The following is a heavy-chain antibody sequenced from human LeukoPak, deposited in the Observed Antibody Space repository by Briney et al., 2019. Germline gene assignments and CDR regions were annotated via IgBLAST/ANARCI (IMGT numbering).Heavy chain of an antibody. Sequence: SGGSLRLSCAASGFTFSTYSMNWVRQAPGKGLEWVSSISSSSSYIYYADSVKGRFTISRDNAKNSLYLQMNSLRAEDTAVYYCGRFGFGELFSYFDYWGQGTLVTVSS. V-gene: IGHV3-21*04. CDR1: GFTFSTYS. CDR2: ISSSSSYI. J-gene: IGHJ4*02. CDR3: GRFGFGELFSYFDY. D-gene: IGHD3-10*01.